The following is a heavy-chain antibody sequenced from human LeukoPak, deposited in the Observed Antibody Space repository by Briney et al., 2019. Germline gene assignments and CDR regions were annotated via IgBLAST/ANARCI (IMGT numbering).Heavy chain of an antibody. Sequence: SETLSLTCTVSGGSIGSYYWSWIRQPPGKGLEWIGYIYYSGSTNYNPSLKSRVTISVDTSKNQFSLRLSSVTAADTALYYCARYSSSGYGEIDYWGQGTLVTVSS. CDR3: ARYSSSGYGEIDY. D-gene: IGHD5-12*01. J-gene: IGHJ4*02. V-gene: IGHV4-59*08. CDR2: IYYSGST. CDR1: GGSIGSYY.